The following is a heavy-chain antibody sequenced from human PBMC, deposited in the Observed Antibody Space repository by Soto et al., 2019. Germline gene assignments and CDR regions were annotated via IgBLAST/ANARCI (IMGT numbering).Heavy chain of an antibody. CDR3: ASGRYGDY. V-gene: IGHV1-18*01. Sequence: QVHLVQSGAEVKKPGASVKVSCKGSGYAFTTYGITWVRQAPGQGLEWMGWISAHNGNTNYAQKLQGRVTVTRDTSTSTAYMELGSLRSDDTAVYYCASGRYGDYWGQGALVPVSS. CDR1: GYAFTTYG. J-gene: IGHJ4*02. CDR2: ISAHNGNT. D-gene: IGHD1-26*01.